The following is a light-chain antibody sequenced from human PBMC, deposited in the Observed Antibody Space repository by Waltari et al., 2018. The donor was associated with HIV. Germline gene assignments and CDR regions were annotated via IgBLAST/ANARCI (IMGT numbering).Light chain of an antibody. V-gene: IGKV3-20*01. CDR1: QNIHNRH. CDR3: QQYGAGYT. CDR2: DAS. Sequence: IVLTQSPGTLSLSPGERATLSCRASQNIHNRHLAWYQEKPGQAPRLLFYDASARAAGIPARFSGSGAGTDFSLIITGLEPEDVALYCCQQYGAGYTFGLGTRLDIK. J-gene: IGKJ2*01.